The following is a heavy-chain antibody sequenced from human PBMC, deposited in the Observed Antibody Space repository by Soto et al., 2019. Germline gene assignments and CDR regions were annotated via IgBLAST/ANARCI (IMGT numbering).Heavy chain of an antibody. Sequence: QVQLQESGPGLVKPSQTLSLTCAVSGGSIPGRDYYWSWIRQHPGKGLEWIGYIYYSGSTYYNPSLTTRFTLSLDASKNQFSLKLSSVTAAATPVYYCAKAVRFGELLDWFDPWGQGTLVTVAS. J-gene: IGHJ5*02. CDR2: IYYSGST. D-gene: IGHD3-10*01. CDR1: GGSIPGRDYY. V-gene: IGHV4-31*11. CDR3: AKAVRFGELLDWFDP.